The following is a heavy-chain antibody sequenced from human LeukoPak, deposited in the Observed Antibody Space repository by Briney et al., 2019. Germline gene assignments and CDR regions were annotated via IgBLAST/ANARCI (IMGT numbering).Heavy chain of an antibody. CDR3: ATDQRGAGLGFRYGSGSYNGMDV. J-gene: IGHJ6*02. V-gene: IGHV1-24*01. D-gene: IGHD3-10*01. CDR1: GYTLTELS. Sequence: GASVKVSCMVSGYTLTELSMHWVRQAPGKGLEWMGGFDPEDGETLYAQKFQGRVTMTEDTSTDTAYMELSSLRSEDTAVYYCATDQRGAGLGFRYGSGSYNGMDVWGQGTTVTVSS. CDR2: FDPEDGET.